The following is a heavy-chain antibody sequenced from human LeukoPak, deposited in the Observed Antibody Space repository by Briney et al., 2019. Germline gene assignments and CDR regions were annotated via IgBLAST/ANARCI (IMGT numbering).Heavy chain of an antibody. CDR3: ARDIHPKKSVYWFDP. D-gene: IGHD2-2*02. CDR2: INHSGST. Sequence: SETLSLTCTVSSGSISTSNYYWGWIRQPPGKGLEWIGEINHSGSTNYNPSLKSRVTISVDTSKNQFSLKLSSVTAADTAVYYCARDIHPKKSVYWFDPWGQGTLVTVSS. V-gene: IGHV4-39*07. CDR1: SGSISTSNYY. J-gene: IGHJ5*02.